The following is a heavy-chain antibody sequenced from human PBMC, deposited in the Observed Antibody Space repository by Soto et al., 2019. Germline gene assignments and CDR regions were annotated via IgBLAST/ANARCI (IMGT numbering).Heavy chain of an antibody. D-gene: IGHD3-10*01. V-gene: IGHV1-8*01. Sequence: GASVKVSCKASGYTFTSYDINWVRQATGQGLEWMGWMNPNSGNTGYAQKFQGRVTMTRNTSISTAYMELSSLRSEDTAVYYCARGRSPYYGPWWGVWGQGTTVTVSS. J-gene: IGHJ6*02. CDR2: MNPNSGNT. CDR1: GYTFTSYD. CDR3: ARGRSPYYGPWWGV.